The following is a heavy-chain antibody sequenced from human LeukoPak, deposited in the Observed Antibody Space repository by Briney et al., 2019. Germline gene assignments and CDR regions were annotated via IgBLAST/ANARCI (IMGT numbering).Heavy chain of an antibody. CDR1: GFTFSRFP. CDR2: ISSDGSDK. Sequence: GGSLRLSCAASGFTFSRFPMHWVRQAPGKGLEWVALISSDGSDKKYADSVKGRFSMSRDNSMNTLYLQMHSLRVEDTAVYYCARDYPADHWGQGTLVTVSS. CDR3: ARDYPADH. J-gene: IGHJ4*02. V-gene: IGHV3-30-3*01.